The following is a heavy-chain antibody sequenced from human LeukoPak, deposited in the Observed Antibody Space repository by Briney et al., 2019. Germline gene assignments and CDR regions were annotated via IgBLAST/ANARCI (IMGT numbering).Heavy chain of an antibody. CDR1: GGTFSSYA. CDR3: ARDPRESCSSTSCYQDY. J-gene: IGHJ4*02. Sequence: SVKVSCKASGGTFSSYAISWVRQAPGQGLEWMGGIIPIFGTANYAQKFQGRVTITADESTSTAYMELSSLRSEDTAVYYCARDPRESCSSTSCYQDYWGQGTLVTVSS. V-gene: IGHV1-69*13. D-gene: IGHD2-2*01. CDR2: IIPIFGTA.